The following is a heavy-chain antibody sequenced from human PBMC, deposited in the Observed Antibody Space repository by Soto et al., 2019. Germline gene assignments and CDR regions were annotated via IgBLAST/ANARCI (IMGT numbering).Heavy chain of an antibody. Sequence: QVQLVQSGAEVKKPGSSVKVSCKASGGNFASYAIFWVRQAPGQGLEWMGGIITIFGTATYAQKFQGRVTIKADKPTNTAYMEMNSLRLEDTAVYYCARSEGGYFYGMDVWGQGTTVTVSS. CDR3: ARSEGGYFYGMDV. CDR2: IITIFGTA. CDR1: GGNFASYA. J-gene: IGHJ6*02. V-gene: IGHV1-69*06. D-gene: IGHD3-9*01.